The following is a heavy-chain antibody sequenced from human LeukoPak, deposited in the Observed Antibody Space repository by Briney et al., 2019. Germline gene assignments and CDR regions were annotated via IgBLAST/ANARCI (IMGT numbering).Heavy chain of an antibody. CDR3: ATKQWLAPPPDS. D-gene: IGHD6-19*01. CDR1: GFTFSKYW. V-gene: IGHV3-74*01. Sequence: GGPLRLSCAASGFTFSKYWMLCVRQAPGKGLESVSRINTDGTVTTYADSVKGRFTVSRDNADNTMFLQMNSVRDEDTAVYYCATKQWLAPPPDSWGQGTPVTLSS. J-gene: IGHJ4*02. CDR2: INTDGTVT.